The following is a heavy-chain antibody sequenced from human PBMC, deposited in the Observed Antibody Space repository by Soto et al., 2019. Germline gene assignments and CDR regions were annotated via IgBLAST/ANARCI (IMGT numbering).Heavy chain of an antibody. CDR3: ATSGHCGGLRCSSFDM. D-gene: IGHD2-21*01. J-gene: IGHJ3*02. CDR1: RFTLRNYV. Sequence: EVQLLESGGGLVQPGGSLRLSCAASRFTLRNYVVNWVRQAPGKGLEWGSTTGGSGDTYYPDSVKGRFTISRDNSKNTVYLEMITLRAEDTAVYYCATSGHCGGLRCSSFDMWGQGTVVTVSS. CDR2: TGGSGDT. V-gene: IGHV3-23*01.